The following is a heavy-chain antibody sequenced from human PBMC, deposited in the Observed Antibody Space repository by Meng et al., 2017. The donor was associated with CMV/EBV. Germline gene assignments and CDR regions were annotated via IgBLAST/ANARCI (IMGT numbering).Heavy chain of an antibody. D-gene: IGHD2-2*01. J-gene: IGHJ5*02. CDR1: GGSVSSGSYY. V-gene: IGHV4-61*01. CDR2: IYYSGST. CDR3: ARCVVVPAAHATPRIWFDP. Sequence: GSLRLSCTVSGGSVSSGSYYWSWIRQPPGTGLEWIGYIYYSGSTNYNPSLKSRVTISVDTSKNQFSLKLSSVTAADTAVYYCARCVVVPAAHATPRIWFDPWGQGTLVTVSS.